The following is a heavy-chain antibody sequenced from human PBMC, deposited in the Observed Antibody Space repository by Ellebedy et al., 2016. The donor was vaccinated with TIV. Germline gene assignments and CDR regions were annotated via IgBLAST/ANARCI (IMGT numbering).Heavy chain of an antibody. V-gene: IGHV4-59*01. CDR1: GGSISNFF. D-gene: IGHD7-27*01. Sequence: SETLSLTCTVSGGSISNFFWNWIRQSPGKGLEWVGQISDSGNTVYNPSLTNRVTTLIDTSNNQFSLNLTSLTAADTAVYYCARDRGLGRYYWYFDFWGRGALVTVSS. CDR3: ARDRGLGRYYWYFDF. J-gene: IGHJ2*01. CDR2: ISDSGNT.